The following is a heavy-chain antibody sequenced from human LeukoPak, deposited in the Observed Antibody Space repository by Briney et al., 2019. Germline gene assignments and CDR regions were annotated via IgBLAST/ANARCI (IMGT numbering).Heavy chain of an antibody. CDR1: GFSFSSYA. V-gene: IGHV3-30*02. J-gene: IGHJ4*02. CDR2: IRYDGSNK. D-gene: IGHD4-17*01. CDR3: AKAGGYSVTTRSGDFDY. Sequence: GGSLRLSCATSGFSFSSYAMSWVRQAPGKGLEWVAFIRYDGSNKYYADSVKGRFTISRDNSKNTLYLQMNSLRAEDTAVYYCAKAGGYSVTTRSGDFDYWGQGTLVTVSS.